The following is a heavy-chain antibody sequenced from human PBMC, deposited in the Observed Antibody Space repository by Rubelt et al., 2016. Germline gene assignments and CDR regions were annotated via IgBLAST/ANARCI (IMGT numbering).Heavy chain of an antibody. CDR3: ARLSITIFGVVVYYYGMDV. D-gene: IGHD3-3*01. Sequence: QVQLVQSGAEVKKPGASVKVSCKASGYTFTSYDINWVRQATGQGLEWMGWMNPNSGNTGYAQKFQGRVTMTRNTSISTAYMELISLSSEDTAVYYCARLSITIFGVVVYYYGMDVWGQGTTVTVSS. CDR1: GYTFTSYD. J-gene: IGHJ6*02. CDR2: MNPNSGNT. V-gene: IGHV1-8*01.